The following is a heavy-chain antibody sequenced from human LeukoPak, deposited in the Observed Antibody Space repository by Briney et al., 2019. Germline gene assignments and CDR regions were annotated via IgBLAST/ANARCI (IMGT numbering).Heavy chain of an antibody. Sequence: PGGSLRLSCAASGFTFISYSMNWVRQAPGKGLDWVSSISSSSSYIYYADSVKGRFTISRDNAKNSLYLQMNSLRAEDTAVYYCGRAYYDSSGYYYFDYWGQGTLVTVSS. CDR2: ISSSSSYI. D-gene: IGHD3-22*01. J-gene: IGHJ4*02. CDR3: GRAYYDSSGYYYFDY. V-gene: IGHV3-21*01. CDR1: GFTFISYS.